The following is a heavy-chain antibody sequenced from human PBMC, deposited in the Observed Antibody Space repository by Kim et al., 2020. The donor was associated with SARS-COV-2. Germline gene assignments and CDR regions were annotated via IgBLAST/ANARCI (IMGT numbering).Heavy chain of an antibody. Sequence: GGSLRLSCVASGFTFSDHHMTWIRQTPGKGLEWISYILDSGTYIWYADSVKGRFTVSRDNAKNSLYLQMNSLRAEDTAVYYCARDKSAEIRAFDIWGRGTMVAVSS. V-gene: IGHV3-11*01. J-gene: IGHJ3*02. CDR3: ARDKSAEIRAFDI. CDR2: ILDSGTYI. CDR1: GFTFSDHH.